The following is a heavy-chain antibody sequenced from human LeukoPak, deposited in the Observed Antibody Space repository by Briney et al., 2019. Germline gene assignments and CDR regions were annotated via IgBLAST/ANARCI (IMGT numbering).Heavy chain of an antibody. D-gene: IGHD6-13*01. CDR2: INPNSGGT. CDR1: GYTFTVYY. Sequence: ASVKVSCKASGYTFTVYYIHWVRHAPGQGLEWMGWINPNSGGTNYAQKFQGRVTIPRDTSISTAYMELSRLRSDDTAVCYCARRNPGSSWYYFDYWGQGTLVTVSS. CDR3: ARRNPGSSWYYFDY. V-gene: IGHV1-2*02. J-gene: IGHJ4*02.